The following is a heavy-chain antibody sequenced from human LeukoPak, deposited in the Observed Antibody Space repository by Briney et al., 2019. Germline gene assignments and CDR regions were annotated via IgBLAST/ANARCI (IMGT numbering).Heavy chain of an antibody. CDR3: ARVERITMIVVVIDAFDI. V-gene: IGHV1-18*01. D-gene: IGHD3-22*01. CDR2: ISAYNGNT. CDR1: GYTFTGYG. J-gene: IGHJ3*02. Sequence: ASVKVSCKASGYTFTGYGISWVRQAPGQGLEWMGWISAYNGNTNYAQKLQGRVTMTTDTSTSTAYMELRSLRSDDTAVYYCARVERITMIVVVIDAFDIWGQGTMVTVSS.